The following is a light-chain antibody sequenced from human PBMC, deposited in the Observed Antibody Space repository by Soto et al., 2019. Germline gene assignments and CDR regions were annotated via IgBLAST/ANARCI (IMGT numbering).Light chain of an antibody. Sequence: QSALTQPPSVSGSPGQSVTICCTGTSTDFVSYNRVSWYQQPPGTAPKLIIYEASNRPSGVPDRFSGSKSGNTASLTISGLQAEDEADYYCSLDTSENTYVFGTGTKVTAL. V-gene: IGLV2-18*01. CDR3: SLDTSENTYV. CDR1: STDFVSYNR. CDR2: EAS. J-gene: IGLJ1*01.